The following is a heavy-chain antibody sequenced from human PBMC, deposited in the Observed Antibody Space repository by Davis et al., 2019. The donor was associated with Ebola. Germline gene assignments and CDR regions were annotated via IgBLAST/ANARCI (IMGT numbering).Heavy chain of an antibody. CDR1: GFTLSSHW. CDR3: ARDPYPYYFDY. D-gene: IGHD2-21*01. Sequence: GESLKISCAASGFTLSSHWMGWVRQAPGKGLEWVANIKQGGSQKNYVDSVRGRFTISRDSAKNSLYLQMNGLRDEDTAVYYCARDPYPYYFDYWGQGTLVTVSS. CDR2: IKQGGSQK. V-gene: IGHV3-7*01. J-gene: IGHJ4*02.